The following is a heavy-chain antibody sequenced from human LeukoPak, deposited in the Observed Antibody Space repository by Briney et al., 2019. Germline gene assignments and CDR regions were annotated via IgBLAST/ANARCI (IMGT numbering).Heavy chain of an antibody. Sequence: SAPTLVRPTQTLTLTCSFSGFSLSTNGMGVGWIRQSTANSLEWLALIYWNDDKRYSPSLTSRLTVTKDTSKNLVVLTMTDMDAVDTATYYCAHIKQLVLEWLVDHWGQGTLVTVSS. V-gene: IGHV2-5*01. D-gene: IGHD3-3*01. CDR1: GFSLSTNGMG. J-gene: IGHJ4*02. CDR3: AHIKQLVLEWLVDH. CDR2: IYWNDDK.